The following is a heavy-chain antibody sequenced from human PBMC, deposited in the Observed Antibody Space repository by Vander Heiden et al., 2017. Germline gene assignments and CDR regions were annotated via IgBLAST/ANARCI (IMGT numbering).Heavy chain of an antibody. J-gene: IGHJ6*02. CDR2: ISYDGSNK. CDR3: AKDPGYCSGGSCYNYYYYGMDV. CDR1: GLPFSSYG. V-gene: IGHV3-30*18. Sequence: QVQLVESGGGVVQPGRSLRLSCAAPGLPFSSYGMHWVRQAPGKGLEWVAVISYDGSNKYYADSVKGRFTISRDNSKNTLYLQMNSLRAEDTAVYYCAKDPGYCSGGSCYNYYYYGMDVWGQGTTVTVSS. D-gene: IGHD2-15*01.